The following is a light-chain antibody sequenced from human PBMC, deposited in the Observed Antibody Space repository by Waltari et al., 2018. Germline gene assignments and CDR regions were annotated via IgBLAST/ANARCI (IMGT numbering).Light chain of an antibody. CDR2: DVS. J-gene: IGLJ1*01. Sequence: QSALTQPASVSGSPGQSITISCTGTSSDVGGYNYVSWYLQHPGKAPKLMIYDVSNRPSGVSNRFSGSKSGNTASLTISGLQPEDEADYYCSSYTSSTIYVFGTGTKVTVL. V-gene: IGLV2-14*01. CDR1: SSDVGGYNY. CDR3: SSYTSSTIYV.